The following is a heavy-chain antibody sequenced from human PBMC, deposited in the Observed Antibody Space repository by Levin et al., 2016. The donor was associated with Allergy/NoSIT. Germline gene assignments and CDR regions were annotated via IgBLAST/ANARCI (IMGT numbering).Heavy chain of an antibody. Sequence: GESLKISCAASGFTFSSYAMHWVRQAPGKGLEWVAVISYDGSNKYYADSVKGRFTISRDNANNILYLQMNSLREEDTAVYYCAQSDYYYSWGQGTLVTVSS. CDR2: ISYDGSNK. D-gene: IGHD5-24*01. J-gene: IGHJ4*02. CDR1: GFTFSSYA. CDR3: AQSDYYYS. V-gene: IGHV3-30-3*01.